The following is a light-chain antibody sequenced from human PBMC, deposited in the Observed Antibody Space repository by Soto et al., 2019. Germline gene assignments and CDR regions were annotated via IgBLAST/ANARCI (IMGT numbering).Light chain of an antibody. V-gene: IGKV1-6*01. Sequence: AIQMTQSPSSLSASVGDRVTITCRASQGIRNDLGWYQQKPGKAPNLLIYAASSSQSGVPSRFSGSGSGTDFTLTISSLQPEDFATYYCLQDYNYPWTFGQGTKVEIK. CDR2: AAS. CDR1: QGIRND. J-gene: IGKJ1*01. CDR3: LQDYNYPWT.